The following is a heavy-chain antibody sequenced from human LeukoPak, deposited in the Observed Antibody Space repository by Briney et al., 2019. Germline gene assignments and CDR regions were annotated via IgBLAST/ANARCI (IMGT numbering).Heavy chain of an antibody. Sequence: GGSLRLSCAASGFTFSSYGMHWVRPAPGKGLEWLAVISYDGSNKYYADSVKGRFTISRYNSKNTLYLQMNSLRAEDTAVYYCAKTLSVRQWLVPGFDWGQGTLVTVSS. V-gene: IGHV3-30*18. D-gene: IGHD6-19*01. CDR2: ISYDGSNK. J-gene: IGHJ4*02. CDR1: GFTFSSYG. CDR3: AKTLSVRQWLVPGFD.